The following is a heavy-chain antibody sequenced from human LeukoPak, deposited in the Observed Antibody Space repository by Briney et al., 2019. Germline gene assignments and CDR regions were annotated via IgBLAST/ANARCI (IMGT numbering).Heavy chain of an antibody. Sequence: SETLSLTCTVSGGSISSGGYYWSWIRQHPGKGLEWIGYIYYGGSTYYNPSLKSRVTISIDTSKNQFSLKLSSVTAADTAVYYCARDTVLLGAFDIWGQGTMVTVSS. CDR1: GGSISSGGYY. D-gene: IGHD3-10*01. CDR3: ARDTVLLGAFDI. J-gene: IGHJ3*02. V-gene: IGHV4-31*03. CDR2: IYYGGST.